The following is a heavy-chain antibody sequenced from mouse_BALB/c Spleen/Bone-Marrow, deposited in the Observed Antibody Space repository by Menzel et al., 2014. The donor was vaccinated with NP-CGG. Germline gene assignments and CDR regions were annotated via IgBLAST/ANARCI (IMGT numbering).Heavy chain of an antibody. Sequence: EVMLVESGGGLVQPGGSLKLSCAASRFTFSSYGMSWVRQTPDKRLELVATINSNGGSTYYPDSVKGRFTISRDNAKNTLYLQMSSLKSEDTAMYYCARDRYYGYAMDYWGQGTSVTVSS. CDR3: ARDRYYGYAMDY. CDR2: INSNGGST. CDR1: RFTFSSYG. D-gene: IGHD1-1*01. J-gene: IGHJ4*01. V-gene: IGHV5-6-3*01.